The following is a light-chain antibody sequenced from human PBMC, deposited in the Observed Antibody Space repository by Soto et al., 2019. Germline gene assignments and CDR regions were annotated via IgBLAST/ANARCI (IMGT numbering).Light chain of an antibody. Sequence: AIRMTQSPSSLSASTGDRVTITCRASQGISSYLAWYQQKPGKAPKLLIYAASTLQSGVPSRFSGSRSVTDFTRTISCLQSEDFATYYCQQYYSYPFTFCPGTKVDIK. CDR3: QQYYSYPFT. J-gene: IGKJ3*01. V-gene: IGKV1-8*01. CDR1: QGISSY. CDR2: AAS.